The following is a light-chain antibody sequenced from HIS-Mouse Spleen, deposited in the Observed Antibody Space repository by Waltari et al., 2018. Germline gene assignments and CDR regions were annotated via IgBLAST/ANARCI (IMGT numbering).Light chain of an antibody. V-gene: IGLV3-10*01. Sequence: SYELTQPPPVSVSPGQTARITCSGDALPKKYAYWYPQKSGQAPVLVIYEDSKRPSGIPGRFSGSRSGTIATLTISGAQVGDEADYYCYSTDSSGNHRVFGGGTKLTVL. CDR2: EDS. CDR1: ALPKKY. CDR3: YSTDSSGNHRV. J-gene: IGLJ2*01.